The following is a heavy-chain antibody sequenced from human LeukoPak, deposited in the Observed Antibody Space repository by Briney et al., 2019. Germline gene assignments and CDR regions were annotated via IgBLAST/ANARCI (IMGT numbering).Heavy chain of an antibody. Sequence: ASVKVSCKASGYTFTSYYMHWGRQAPGQGLEWMGIINPSGGSTSYAQKFQGRVTMTRDTSTSTVYMELSSLRSEDTAVYYCARRVNGITCPFDIWGQGTMVTVSS. V-gene: IGHV1-46*01. CDR3: ARRVNGITCPFDI. D-gene: IGHD2-21*01. CDR2: INPSGGST. J-gene: IGHJ3*02. CDR1: GYTFTSYY.